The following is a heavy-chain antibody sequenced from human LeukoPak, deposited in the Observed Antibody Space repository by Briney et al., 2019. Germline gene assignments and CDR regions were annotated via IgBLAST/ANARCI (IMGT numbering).Heavy chain of an antibody. Sequence: SETLSLTCTVSGVSISSYYWTWIRQPPGKGLEWIGNIDYSGNTKYNPSLKSRVAISVDTSKNQFSLKLSSVTAADTAVYYCARWYYDSSGYRYFDYWGQGTLVTVSS. V-gene: IGHV4-59*01. CDR1: GVSISSYY. CDR3: ARWYYDSSGYRYFDY. D-gene: IGHD3-22*01. CDR2: IDYSGNT. J-gene: IGHJ4*02.